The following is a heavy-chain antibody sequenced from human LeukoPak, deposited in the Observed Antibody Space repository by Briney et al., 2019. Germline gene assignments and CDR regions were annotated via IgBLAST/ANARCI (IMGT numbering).Heavy chain of an antibody. CDR1: GGSFSDYY. Sequence: SETLSLTCAVYGGSFSDYYWTWIRQPPGKGLEWIGEINHSGSTNHNPSLKSRVTISVDKSKNQFSLKLRSVTAADTAVYYCARRYSGGGCYNYWGQGTLITVSS. D-gene: IGHD2-21*02. CDR3: ARRYSGGGCYNY. CDR2: INHSGST. J-gene: IGHJ4*02. V-gene: IGHV4-34*01.